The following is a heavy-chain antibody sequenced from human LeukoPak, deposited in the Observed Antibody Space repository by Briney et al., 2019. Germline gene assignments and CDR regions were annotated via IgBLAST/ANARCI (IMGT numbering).Heavy chain of an antibody. CDR1: GGSISSSSYY. Sequence: SETLSLTCTVSGGSISSSSYYWGWIRQPPGKGLEWIGSIYYSGSTYYNPSLKSRVTISVDTSKNQFSLKLSSVTAADTAVYYCARYSSSSGRWFDPWGQGTLVTVSS. CDR3: ARYSSSSGRWFDP. V-gene: IGHV4-39*01. J-gene: IGHJ5*02. D-gene: IGHD6-6*01. CDR2: IYYSGST.